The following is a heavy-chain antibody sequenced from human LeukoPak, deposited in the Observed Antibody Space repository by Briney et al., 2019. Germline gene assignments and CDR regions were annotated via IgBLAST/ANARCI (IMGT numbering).Heavy chain of an antibody. CDR3: ARLGGYSYGYSGAFDI. J-gene: IGHJ3*02. V-gene: IGHV4-39*02. CDR1: GGSLSSSSYY. Sequence: PSETLSLTCTVSGGSLSSSSYYWGWIRQPPGTGLEWIGNIYYSWSTYYNPSLKSRVSISVDTSKKHFSLRLSSVTAADTAVYYCARLGGYSYGYSGAFDIWGQGTMVTVSS. D-gene: IGHD5-18*01. CDR2: IYYSWST.